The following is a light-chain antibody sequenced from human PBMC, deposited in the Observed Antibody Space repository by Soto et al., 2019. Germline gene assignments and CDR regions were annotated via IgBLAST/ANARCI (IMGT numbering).Light chain of an antibody. J-gene: IGKJ3*01. CDR2: AAS. CDR1: QGISNY. CDR3: QKYNSAPFT. V-gene: IGKV1-27*01. Sequence: DIQMTQSPSSLSASIGDRVTITCRASQGISNYLAWYQQKPGKVPKILIYAASTLQSGVQSRFSVTSSVTDFTLTISSLQPEDVAIYYCQKYNSAPFTFGPGTRVDIK.